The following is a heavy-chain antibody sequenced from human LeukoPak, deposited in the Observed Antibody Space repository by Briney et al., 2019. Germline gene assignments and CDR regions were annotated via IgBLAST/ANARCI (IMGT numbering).Heavy chain of an antibody. CDR3: ARVLRGLYNLGD. D-gene: IGHD3-10*01. CDR1: GFSLSISG. Sequence: HSGGSLRLSCEASGFSLSISGMNWVRQAPGKGLEWASYISSSSDLMSYVASVKGRFTVSRDNAKNSLFLQMNSLRDEDTAVYYCARVLRGLYNLGDWGQGTLVTVSS. CDR2: ISSSSDLM. J-gene: IGHJ4*02. V-gene: IGHV3-48*02.